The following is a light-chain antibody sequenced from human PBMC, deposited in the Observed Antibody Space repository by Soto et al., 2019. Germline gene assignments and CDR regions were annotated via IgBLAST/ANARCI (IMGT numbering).Light chain of an antibody. V-gene: IGLV2-11*01. CDR1: SSDVGGYIS. J-gene: IGLJ3*02. CDR2: DVN. CDR3: CSYAGSHSFM. Sequence: QSALTQPRSVSGSPGQSVTISCTGTSSDVGGYISVSWYQHRPGKAPKLMLHDVNKRPSGVPDRFSGSKSGNTASLTISGLQADDEADYFCCSYAGSHSFMFGGGTKLTVL.